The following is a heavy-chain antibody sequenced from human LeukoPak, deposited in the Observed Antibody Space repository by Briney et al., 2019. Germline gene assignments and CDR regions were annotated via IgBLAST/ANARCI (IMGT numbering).Heavy chain of an antibody. CDR1: GFTFSSYS. CDR3: ARTHPLSVAPSGGYFFDY. J-gene: IGHJ4*02. V-gene: IGHV3-21*01. Sequence: GGSLRLSCAASGFTFSSYSMNWVRQAPGKGLEWVSSISSSSRYISYADSVKGQLTISRDNAKNSLYLQMNSLRAEDTAVYYCARTHPLSVAPSGGYFFDYWGQGTLVTVSS. D-gene: IGHD5/OR15-5a*01. CDR2: ISSSSRYI.